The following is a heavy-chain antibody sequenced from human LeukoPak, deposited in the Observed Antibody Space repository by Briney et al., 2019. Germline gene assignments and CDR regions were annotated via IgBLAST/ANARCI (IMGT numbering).Heavy chain of an antibody. CDR1: GFTVSSNY. CDR2: IYSGGST. Sequence: PGGSLRLSCAASGFTVSSNYMSWVRQAPGKGLEWVSVIYSGGSTYYADSVKGRFTISRDNSKNTLYLQMNSLKTEDTAVYYCTSTYYGDYYDYWGQGTLVTVSS. J-gene: IGHJ4*02. V-gene: IGHV3-66*01. D-gene: IGHD4-17*01. CDR3: TSTYYGDYYDY.